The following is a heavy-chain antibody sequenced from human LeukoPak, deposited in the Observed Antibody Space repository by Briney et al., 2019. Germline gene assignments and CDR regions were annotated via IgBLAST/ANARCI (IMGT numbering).Heavy chain of an antibody. CDR2: ISSSSSYI. J-gene: IGHJ4*02. Sequence: PGGSLRLSCAASGFTFSSYSMNWVRQAPGKGLEWVSSISSSSSYIYYADSVKGRFTISRDNAKNSLYLQMNSLRAEDTAVYYCAKDPRRAIVVVPAAIPGDYWGQGTLVTVSS. D-gene: IGHD2-2*02. CDR3: AKDPRRAIVVVPAAIPGDY. V-gene: IGHV3-21*01. CDR1: GFTFSSYS.